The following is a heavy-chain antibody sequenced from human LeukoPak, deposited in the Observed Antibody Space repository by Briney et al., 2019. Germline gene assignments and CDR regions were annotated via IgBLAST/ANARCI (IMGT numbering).Heavy chain of an antibody. CDR2: ISGSGGNT. CDR1: GLTFSNYG. D-gene: IGHD3-22*01. Sequence: GGSLRLSCAASGLTFSNYGMSWVRQAPGKGLEWVSAISGSGGNTYYADSVEGRFTISRDNSKNTLYLQMNSLRAEDTAVYYCAKAPRTHYYDSSGPFDYWGQGTLVTVSS. V-gene: IGHV3-23*01. CDR3: AKAPRTHYYDSSGPFDY. J-gene: IGHJ4*02.